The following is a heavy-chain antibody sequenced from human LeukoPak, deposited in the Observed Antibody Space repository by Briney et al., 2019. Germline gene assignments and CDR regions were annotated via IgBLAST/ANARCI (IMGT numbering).Heavy chain of an antibody. V-gene: IGHV4-38-2*02. Sequence: PSETLSLTCTVSGFSISNGYFWGWTRQPPGKGPESIRSIYHSGSTYYNPSLKSRVTISVDRSKNQFSLKLSSVTAADTAVYYCAKDLVISIVVVPAAISPDYWGQGTLVTVSS. D-gene: IGHD2-2*01. CDR1: GFSISNGYF. J-gene: IGHJ4*02. CDR3: AKDLVISIVVVPAAISPDY. CDR2: IYHSGST.